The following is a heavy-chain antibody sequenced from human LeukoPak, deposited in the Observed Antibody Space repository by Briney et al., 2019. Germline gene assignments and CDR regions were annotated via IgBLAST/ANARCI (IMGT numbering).Heavy chain of an antibody. J-gene: IGHJ3*02. CDR1: GYTFTSYD. D-gene: IGHD2-15*01. CDR3: ARGLGYCSGGSCYSDAFDI. CDR2: MNPNSGNT. Sequence: GVSVKVSCKASGYTFTSYDINWVRQATGQGLEWMGWMNPNSGNTGYAQKFQGRVTMTRNTSISTAYMELSSLRSEDTAVYYCARGLGYCSGGSCYSDAFDIWGQGTMVTVSS. V-gene: IGHV1-8*01.